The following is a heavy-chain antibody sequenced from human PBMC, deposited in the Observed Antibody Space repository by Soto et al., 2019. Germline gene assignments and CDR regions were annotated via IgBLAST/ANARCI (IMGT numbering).Heavy chain of an antibody. Sequence: EVQLVESGGGLVQPGGSLRLSCAASGFTFSSYWMHWVRQAPGKGLVWVSRINSDGSSTSYADSVKGRFTISRDNAKHTLYLQMNSLRAEDTAVYYCARGGRVATGRPFDYWGQGTLVTVSS. V-gene: IGHV3-74*01. D-gene: IGHD5-12*01. CDR1: GFTFSSYW. CDR3: ARGGRVATGRPFDY. CDR2: INSDGSST. J-gene: IGHJ4*02.